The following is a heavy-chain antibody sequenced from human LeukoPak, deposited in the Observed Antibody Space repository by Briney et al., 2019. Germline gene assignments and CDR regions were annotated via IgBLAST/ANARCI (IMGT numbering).Heavy chain of an antibody. V-gene: IGHV3-30*18. CDR2: ISYDGSNK. D-gene: IGHD6-13*01. CDR3: AKDSVSSSWGTGADY. Sequence: GGSLRLSCAASGFTFSSYGMHWVRQAPGKGLEWVAVISYDGSNKYYADSVKGRFTISRDNSKNTLYLQMSSLRAEDTAVYYCAKDSVSSSWGTGADYWGQGTLVTVSS. J-gene: IGHJ4*02. CDR1: GFTFSSYG.